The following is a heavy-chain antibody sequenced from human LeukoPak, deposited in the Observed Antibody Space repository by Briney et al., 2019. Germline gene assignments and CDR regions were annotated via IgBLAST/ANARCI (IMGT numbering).Heavy chain of an antibody. CDR2: IKQDGSEE. V-gene: IGHV3-7*01. Sequence: GGSLRLSYVASGFTFSTYWMTWVRQAPGKGLEWVTNIKQDGSEEVYEDSVKGLFTVSRDNAKDSMYLQMNSLRVEDTAVYYCARDPYGGGGYGAFDIWGQGTMVTVSS. J-gene: IGHJ3*02. D-gene: IGHD3-22*01. CDR3: ARDPYGGGGYGAFDI. CDR1: GFTFSTYW.